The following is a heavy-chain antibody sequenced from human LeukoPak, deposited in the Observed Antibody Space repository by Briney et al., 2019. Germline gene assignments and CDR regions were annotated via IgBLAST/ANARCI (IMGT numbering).Heavy chain of an antibody. Sequence: GGSLRLSCAASGSTFSNFGMHWARQAPGKGLEWVAVIWFDGSNKYYADSVKGRFTISRDNSKNTLYLQMDSLRAEDTALYYCARDESSGSLHLDYWGQGTLVTVSS. CDR3: ARDESSGSLHLDY. J-gene: IGHJ4*02. V-gene: IGHV3-33*01. CDR2: IWFDGSNK. D-gene: IGHD3-10*01. CDR1: GSTFSNFG.